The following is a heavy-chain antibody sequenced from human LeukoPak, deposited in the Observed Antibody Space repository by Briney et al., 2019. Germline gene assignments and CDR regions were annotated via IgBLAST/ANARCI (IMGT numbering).Heavy chain of an antibody. D-gene: IGHD6-6*01. CDR3: ARDLIAARPVAPFDY. J-gene: IGHJ4*02. Sequence: SVKVSCKASGGTFSSYAISWVRQAPGQGLEWMGRIIPNLGIANYAQKFQGRVTITADKSTSTAYMELSSLRSEDTAVYYCARDLIAARPVAPFDYWGQGTLVTVSS. CDR1: GGTFSSYA. V-gene: IGHV1-69*04. CDR2: IIPNLGIA.